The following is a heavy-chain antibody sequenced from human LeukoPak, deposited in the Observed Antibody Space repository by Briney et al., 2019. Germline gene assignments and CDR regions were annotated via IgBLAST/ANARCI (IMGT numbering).Heavy chain of an antibody. J-gene: IGHJ4*02. D-gene: IGHD6-13*01. CDR2: VSASGGST. CDR3: AKRIEAAGPYFDS. CDR1: GFTFSNYA. Sequence: GGSLRLSCAASGFTFSNYAMSWVRQAPGMGLEWVSAVSASGGSTNYADSVKGRFTISRDNSKSTLYLQMNTLRAEDTALYYCAKRIEAAGPYFDSWGQGTLVTVSS. V-gene: IGHV3-23*01.